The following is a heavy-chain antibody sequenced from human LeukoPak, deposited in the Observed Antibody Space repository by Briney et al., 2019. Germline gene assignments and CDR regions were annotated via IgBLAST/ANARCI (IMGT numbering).Heavy chain of an antibody. Sequence: GGSLRLSCAASGFTFSSYAMNWVRQAPGKGLEWVSFISSSRSHIYYADSVKGRFTISRDDAKNSLYLQMNSLRAEDTAVYYCARSPGLYSGTDYWGQGTLVTVSS. CDR2: ISSSRSHI. J-gene: IGHJ4*02. CDR3: ARSPGLYSGTDY. D-gene: IGHD5-12*01. CDR1: GFTFSSYA. V-gene: IGHV3-21*01.